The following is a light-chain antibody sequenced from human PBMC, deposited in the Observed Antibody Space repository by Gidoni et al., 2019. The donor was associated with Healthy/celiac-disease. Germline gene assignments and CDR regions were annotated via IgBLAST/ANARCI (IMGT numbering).Light chain of an antibody. CDR2: GAS. Sequence: EIALTPSPGTLSLSPGERATLPCRASQSVSSSYLAWYQQKPGQAPSLLIYGASSRATGIPDRFSGSVSGTDFTLTISRLDPEDFAVYYCQQYGSSLYTFGQGTKLEIK. J-gene: IGKJ2*01. CDR1: QSVSSSY. CDR3: QQYGSSLYT. V-gene: IGKV3-20*01.